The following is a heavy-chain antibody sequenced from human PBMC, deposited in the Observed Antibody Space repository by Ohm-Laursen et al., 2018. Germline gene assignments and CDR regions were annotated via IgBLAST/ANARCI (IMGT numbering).Heavy chain of an antibody. Sequence: SDTLSLTCAVSGGSISSYYWSWIRQPPGKGLEWIGYIYYSGSTNYNPSLKSRVTISVDTSKNQFSLKLSSVTAADTAVYYCARVDSSAEDFDYWGQGTLVTVSS. CDR3: ARVDSSAEDFDY. D-gene: IGHD3-22*01. CDR1: GGSISSYY. CDR2: IYYSGST. J-gene: IGHJ4*02. V-gene: IGHV4-59*07.